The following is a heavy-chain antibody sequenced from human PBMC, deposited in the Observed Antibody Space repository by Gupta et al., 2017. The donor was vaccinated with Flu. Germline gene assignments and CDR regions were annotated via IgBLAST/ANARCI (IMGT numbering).Heavy chain of an antibody. CDR2: ISWNSGSI. Sequence: EVKLVESGGGLVPHGRSLRLSCAASGLPFDDYAMTWVRQAPGKGLGWVSGISWNSGSIGYADSVKGRFTISRDNAKNSLYLQMNSLRAEDTALYYCAKDHSGSYALDYWGQGTLVTGSS. D-gene: IGHD1-26*01. CDR3: AKDHSGSYALDY. V-gene: IGHV3-9*01. J-gene: IGHJ4*02. CDR1: GLPFDDYA.